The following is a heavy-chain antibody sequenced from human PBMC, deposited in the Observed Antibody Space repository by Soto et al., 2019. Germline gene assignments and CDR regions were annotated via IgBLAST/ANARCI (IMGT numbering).Heavy chain of an antibody. J-gene: IGHJ6*02. Sequence: SETLSLTFTVSGGSISSGGYYWSWIRQHPGKGLEWIGYIYYSGSTYYNPSLKSRVTISVDTSKNQFSLKLSSVTAADTAVYYCARDRHYDILTGYLDYYGMDVWGQGTTVTVSS. D-gene: IGHD3-9*01. V-gene: IGHV4-31*03. CDR3: ARDRHYDILTGYLDYYGMDV. CDR2: IYYSGST. CDR1: GGSISSGGYY.